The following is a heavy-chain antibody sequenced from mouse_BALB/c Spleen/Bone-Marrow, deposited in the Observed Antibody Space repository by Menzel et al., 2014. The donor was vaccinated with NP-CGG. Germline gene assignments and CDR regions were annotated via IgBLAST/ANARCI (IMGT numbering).Heavy chain of an antibody. CDR1: GFTFTDYY. CDR3: ARDMGGILFDS. J-gene: IGHJ2*01. Sequence: EVKLMESGGGLVQPGGSLRLSCATSGFTFTDYYMSWVRQPPGKALEWLGFIRNKAYGYTTEYSASVKGRFTISRDNSQGILYLQMNSLRAEDSATYYCARDMGGILFDSWGQGTTLTVSS. V-gene: IGHV7-3*02. D-gene: IGHD4-1*01. CDR2: IRNKAYGYTT.